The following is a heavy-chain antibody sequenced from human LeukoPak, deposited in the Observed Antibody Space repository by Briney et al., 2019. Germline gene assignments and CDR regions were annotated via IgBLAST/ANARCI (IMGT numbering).Heavy chain of an antibody. CDR2: MNPNSGNT. D-gene: IGHD3-22*01. CDR3: ARLGPTGYDSSGYALGG. J-gene: IGHJ4*02. CDR1: GYTFTSYD. Sequence: ASVKVSCKASGYTFTSYDINWVRQATGQGLEWMGWMNPNSGNTGYAQKFQGRVTMTRNTSISTAYMELSSLRSEDTAVYYCARLGPTGYDSSGYALGGWGQGTLVTVSS. V-gene: IGHV1-8*01.